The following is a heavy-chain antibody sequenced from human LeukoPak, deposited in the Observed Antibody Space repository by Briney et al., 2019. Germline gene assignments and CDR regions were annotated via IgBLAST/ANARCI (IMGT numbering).Heavy chain of an antibody. CDR1: GFTFSSYA. Sequence: GGSLRLSCAASGFTFSSYAMHWVRQAPGKGLEWVAVISYDGSNKYYADSVKGRFTISRDNSKNTLYLQMNSLRAEDTALYYCARARRSLLFDAFDIWGQGTMVTVSS. CDR3: ARARRSLLFDAFDI. V-gene: IGHV3-30-3*01. J-gene: IGHJ3*02. D-gene: IGHD2-21*02. CDR2: ISYDGSNK.